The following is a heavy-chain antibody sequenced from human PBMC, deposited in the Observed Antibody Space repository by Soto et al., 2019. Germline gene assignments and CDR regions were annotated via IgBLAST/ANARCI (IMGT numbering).Heavy chain of an antibody. CDR1: GSSFSSYG. D-gene: IGHD3-10*01. Sequence: RFLKVCCAAYGSSFSSYGMTWVSQATGKGLEWVSFSSATGAGTYYADSVKGRFTISRDNSKNTLYLQMTSLRADDTAVYYCAKDRRAEENYGFYSDFWGQGALVTVYS. V-gene: IGHV3-23*01. CDR2: SSATGAGT. J-gene: IGHJ4*02. CDR3: AKDRRAEENYGFYSDF.